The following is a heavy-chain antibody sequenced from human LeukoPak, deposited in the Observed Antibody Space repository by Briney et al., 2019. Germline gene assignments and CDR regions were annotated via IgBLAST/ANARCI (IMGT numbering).Heavy chain of an antibody. J-gene: IGHJ4*02. D-gene: IGHD5-24*01. V-gene: IGHV3-48*03. CDR1: GFTLSSYE. Sequence: GGSLRLSCAASGFTLSSYEMNWVRQAPGKGLEWVSYISSSGSTIYYADSVKGRFTISRDNAKNSLYLQMNSLRAEDTAVYYCARDIDGWLQWEFDYWGQGTLVTVSS. CDR3: ARDIDGWLQWEFDY. CDR2: ISSSGSTI.